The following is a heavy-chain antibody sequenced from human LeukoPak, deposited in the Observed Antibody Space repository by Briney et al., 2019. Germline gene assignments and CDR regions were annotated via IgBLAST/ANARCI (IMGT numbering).Heavy chain of an antibody. CDR2: IITIFGTA. Sequence: SLKVSCKASGGTFSRYAISWVRQAPGEGLEWMGRIITIFGTANYAQKFQGRVTITTDESTSTSYMELSSLRSEDTAVYYCARGIEQGIAAAGTDYYYYVDVWGKGTTVTVSS. V-gene: IGHV1-69*05. CDR1: GGTFSRYA. D-gene: IGHD6-13*01. J-gene: IGHJ6*03. CDR3: ARGIEQGIAAAGTDYYYYVDV.